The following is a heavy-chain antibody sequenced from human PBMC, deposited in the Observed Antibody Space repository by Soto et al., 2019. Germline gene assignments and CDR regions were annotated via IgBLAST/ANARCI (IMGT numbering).Heavy chain of an antibody. D-gene: IGHD6-13*01. V-gene: IGHV3-30*04. Sequence: PGGSLRLSCAASGFTFSSYAMHWVRQAPGKGLEWVAVISYDGSNKYYADSVKGRFTISRDNSKNTLYLQMNSLRAEDTAVYYCAKDKYSSKGATVHGPVAPDPNWFDIWGQGTMVTVSS. CDR2: ISYDGSNK. J-gene: IGHJ3*02. CDR1: GFTFSSYA. CDR3: AKDKYSSKGATVHGPVAPDPNWFDI.